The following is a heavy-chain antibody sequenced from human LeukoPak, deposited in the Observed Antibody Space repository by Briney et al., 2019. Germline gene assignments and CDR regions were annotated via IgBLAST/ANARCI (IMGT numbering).Heavy chain of an antibody. V-gene: IGHV7-4-1*02. CDR1: GCTFTNSG. CDR3: ARDKGYDILTGYPSNYYYGMDV. J-gene: IGHJ6*02. CDR2: INTNTGNP. D-gene: IGHD3-9*01. Sequence: GASVKVSCKASGCTFTNSGISWVRQAPGQGLEWMGWINTNTGNPTYAQGFTGRFVFSLDTSVSTAYLQISSLKAEDTAVYYCARDKGYDILTGYPSNYYYGMDVWGQGTTVTVSS.